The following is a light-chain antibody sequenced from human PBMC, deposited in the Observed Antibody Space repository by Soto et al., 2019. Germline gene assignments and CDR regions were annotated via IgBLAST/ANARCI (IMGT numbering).Light chain of an antibody. V-gene: IGKV1-5*01. J-gene: IGKJ1*01. Sequence: DIQMTQSASSLSASVGDRVTITCRASQSISSGLAWYQQKPGRAPKLLIYDASTLESGVPSRFSGSGSGTEFTLTISSLQTDDIATYYCQQYNSYSSWTFGQGTKVDIK. CDR3: QQYNSYSSWT. CDR1: QSISSG. CDR2: DAS.